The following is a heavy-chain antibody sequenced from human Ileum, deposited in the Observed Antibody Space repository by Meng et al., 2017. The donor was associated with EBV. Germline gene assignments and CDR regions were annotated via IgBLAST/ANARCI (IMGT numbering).Heavy chain of an antibody. D-gene: IGHD6-13*01. CDR1: GGTFSSYA. Sequence: QGQLVQSGAGVKKPGYSGKVSCKATGGTFSSYAISWVRQAPGQGLEWMGGIIPIFGTANYAQKFQGRVTITADESTSTAYMELSSLRSEDTAVYYCARGNEYSSSFYFDYWGQGTLVTVSS. CDR2: IIPIFGTA. J-gene: IGHJ4*02. V-gene: IGHV1-69*01. CDR3: ARGNEYSSSFYFDY.